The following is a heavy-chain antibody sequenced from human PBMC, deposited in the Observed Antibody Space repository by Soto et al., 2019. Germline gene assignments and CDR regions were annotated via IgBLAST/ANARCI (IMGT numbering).Heavy chain of an antibody. CDR2: ISGSGGST. CDR3: AKDLYTIFGVVTLFDY. V-gene: IGHV3-23*01. CDR1: GFTFSSYA. J-gene: IGHJ4*02. Sequence: GGSLRLSCAASGFTFSSYAMSWVRQAPGKGLEWVSAISGSGGSTYYADSVKGRFTISRDNSKNTLYLQMNSLRAEDTAVYYCAKDLYTIFGVVTLFDYWGQGTLVTVSS. D-gene: IGHD3-3*01.